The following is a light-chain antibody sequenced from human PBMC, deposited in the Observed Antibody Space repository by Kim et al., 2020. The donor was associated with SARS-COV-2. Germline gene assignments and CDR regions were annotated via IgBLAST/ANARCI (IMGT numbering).Light chain of an antibody. J-gene: IGKJ4*01. CDR1: QGIRND. V-gene: IGKV1-17*01. Sequence: ASVGDKVTTTCRPRQGIRNDLDWYQQKPGKAPKRLTYRASSLESGVTSRFSGSGSGTEFTLTISSLQPEDLATYYCLQYGSYPLTFGGGTKVDIK. CDR2: RAS. CDR3: LQYGSYPLT.